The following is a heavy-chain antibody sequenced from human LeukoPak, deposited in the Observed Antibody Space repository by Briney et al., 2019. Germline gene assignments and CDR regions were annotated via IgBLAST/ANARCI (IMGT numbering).Heavy chain of an antibody. CDR1: GFSFSSHW. CDR3: ARDFADFGFYYYYLDV. D-gene: IGHD3-3*01. CDR2: IKQDASQK. V-gene: IGHV3-7*01. J-gene: IGHJ6*03. Sequence: GGSLRLSCVASGFSFSSHWMTWVRQAPGKGLEWVANIKQDASQKYYVDSAEGRFIVSRDNAKNSLYLQMDSLRPDDTAVYYCARDFADFGFYYYYLDVWGKGTTVTVPS.